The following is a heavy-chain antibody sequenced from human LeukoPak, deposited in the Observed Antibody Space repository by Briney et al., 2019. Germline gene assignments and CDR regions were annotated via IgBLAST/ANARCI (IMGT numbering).Heavy chain of an antibody. CDR2: ISSSSSYI. CDR3: ARGDRIAAPNWFDP. CDR1: GITFSSYS. J-gene: IGHJ5*02. V-gene: IGHV3-21*01. D-gene: IGHD6-13*01. Sequence: GGSLRLSCAASGITFSSYSMNWVRQAPGKGLEWVSSISSSSSYIYYADSVKGRFTISRDNAKNSLYLQMNSLRAEDTAVYYCARGDRIAAPNWFDPWGQGTLVTVSS.